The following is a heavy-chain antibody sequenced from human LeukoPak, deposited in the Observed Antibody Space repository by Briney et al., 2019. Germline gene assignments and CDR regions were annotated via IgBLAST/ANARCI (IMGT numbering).Heavy chain of an antibody. J-gene: IGHJ5*02. D-gene: IGHD6-6*01. CDR1: GFTCSSYA. CDR2: ISGSGGST. CDR3: AREWEYSSSHP. Sequence: GGSLRLSCAASGFTCSSYAMSWVRQAPGKGLEWVSAISGSGGSTYYADSVKGRFTISRDNSKNTLYLQMNSLRAEDTAVYYCAREWEYSSSHPWGQGTLVTVSS. V-gene: IGHV3-23*01.